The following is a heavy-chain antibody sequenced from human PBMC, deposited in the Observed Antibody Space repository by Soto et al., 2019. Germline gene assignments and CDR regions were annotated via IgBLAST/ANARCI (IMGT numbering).Heavy chain of an antibody. V-gene: IGHV3-7*05. J-gene: IGHJ4*02. CDR1: GITFSPYW. Sequence: EVQLVESGGGLVQPGGSLRLSCAVSGITFSPYWMNWVRQTPGKGLEWVAIIDQDGTEKIYVDSVKGRFTISRDNAKNSLYLHMNSLGVEDTAVYYCVGGGGWLPDYWGQGTLVTVSS. CDR3: VGGGGWLPDY. D-gene: IGHD6-19*01. CDR2: IDQDGTEK.